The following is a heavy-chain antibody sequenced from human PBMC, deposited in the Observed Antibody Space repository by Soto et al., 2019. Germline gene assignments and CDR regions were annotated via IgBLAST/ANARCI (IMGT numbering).Heavy chain of an antibody. V-gene: IGHV4-59*01. D-gene: IGHD6-13*01. CDR2: IYYSGST. Sequence: PSETLSLTCTVSGGSISSYYWSWIRQPPGKGLEWIGYIYYSGSTNYNPSLKSRVTISVDTSKNQFSLKLSSVTAADTAVYYCASINPLAAEYYYYGMDVWGQGTTVT. CDR1: GGSISSYY. CDR3: ASINPLAAEYYYYGMDV. J-gene: IGHJ6*02.